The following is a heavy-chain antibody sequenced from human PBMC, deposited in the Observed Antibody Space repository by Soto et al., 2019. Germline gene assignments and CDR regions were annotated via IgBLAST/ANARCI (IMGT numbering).Heavy chain of an antibody. CDR2: TIPLLNVA. CDR1: GGTFSTST. V-gene: IGHV1-69*08. CDR3: ARDSPIGSTFSGYDAIDS. J-gene: IGHJ4*02. Sequence: QVQLVQSGAEVKKPGSSVKVSCKASGGTFSTSTFTWVRQAPGQEREWMGRTIPLLNVADYAQDFQGRLTITADRSTSKTYMELTSLTSKDTAVYYCARDSPIGSTFSGYDAIDSWGQGTLVTVSS. D-gene: IGHD5-12*01.